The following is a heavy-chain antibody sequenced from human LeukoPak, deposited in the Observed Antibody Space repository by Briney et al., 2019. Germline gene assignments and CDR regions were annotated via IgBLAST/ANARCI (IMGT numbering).Heavy chain of an antibody. J-gene: IGHJ1*01. CDR1: GFTFSSYE. D-gene: IGHD4-17*01. Sequence: GGSLRLSCAASGFTFSSYEMNWVRQAPGKGLEWVSYISSSGSTIYYADSVKGRFTISRDNAKNSLYLQMNSLRAEDTAVYYCARDSYNGDYVPGYFQHWGQGTLVTVSS. CDR2: ISSSGSTI. V-gene: IGHV3-48*03. CDR3: ARDSYNGDYVPGYFQH.